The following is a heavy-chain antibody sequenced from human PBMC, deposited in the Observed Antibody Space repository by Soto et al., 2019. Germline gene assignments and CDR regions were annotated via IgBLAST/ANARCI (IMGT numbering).Heavy chain of an antibody. CDR2: IIPILGIA. D-gene: IGHD1-26*01. CDR3: ASVLVGGPDY. CDR1: GGTFSSYT. Sequence: QVQLVQSGAEVTKPGSSVKVSCKASGGTFSSYTISWVRQAPGQGLELMGRIIPILGIANYAQKFQGRVTITANKSTSTAYMELSSLRAEDTAVYYCASVLVGGPDYWGQGTLVTVSS. J-gene: IGHJ4*02. V-gene: IGHV1-69*02.